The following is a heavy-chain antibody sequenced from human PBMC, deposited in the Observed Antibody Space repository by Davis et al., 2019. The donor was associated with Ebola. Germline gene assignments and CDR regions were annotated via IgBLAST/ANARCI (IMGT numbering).Heavy chain of an antibody. V-gene: IGHV3-30*18. CDR3: AKQLGSGFMYDGMDV. CDR2: LSYDENQK. J-gene: IGHJ6*02. D-gene: IGHD3-3*01. Sequence: GGPLRLSWASSGCAFSGIAIHGVRQPPGKRVECVAVLSYDENQKYYADPVKGRFTISRENSKNSIFLQLNSLRAEDTAVYYCAKQLGSGFMYDGMDVWGQGTTVTVSS. CDR1: GCAFSGIA.